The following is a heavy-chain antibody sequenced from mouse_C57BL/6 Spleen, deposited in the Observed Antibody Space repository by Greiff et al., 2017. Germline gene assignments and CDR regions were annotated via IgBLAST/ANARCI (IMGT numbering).Heavy chain of an antibody. D-gene: IGHD1-1*01. V-gene: IGHV14-2*01. Sequence: EVKLQESGAELVKPGASVKLSCTASGFNITDYYMHWVKQRTEQGLEWIGRIDPEDGETKYAPKFQGKATITADTSSNTAYLQLSSLTSEDTAVYYCASPFIISTVEGLDYWGQGTTLTVSS. CDR1: GFNITDYY. CDR3: ASPFIISTVEGLDY. CDR2: IDPEDGET. J-gene: IGHJ2*01.